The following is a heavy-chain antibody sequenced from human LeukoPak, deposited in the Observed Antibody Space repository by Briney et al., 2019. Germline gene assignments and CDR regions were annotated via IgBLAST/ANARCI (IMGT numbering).Heavy chain of an antibody. D-gene: IGHD3-3*01. Sequence: GGSLRLSCAASGFTFSVYTMTWVRQAPGKGLEWVAVISYDGSNKYYADSVKGRFTISRDNSKNTLYLQMNSLRAEDTAVYYCASEIIFGSFDYWGQGTLVTVSS. J-gene: IGHJ4*02. CDR2: ISYDGSNK. CDR3: ASEIIFGSFDY. V-gene: IGHV3-30*04. CDR1: GFTFSVYT.